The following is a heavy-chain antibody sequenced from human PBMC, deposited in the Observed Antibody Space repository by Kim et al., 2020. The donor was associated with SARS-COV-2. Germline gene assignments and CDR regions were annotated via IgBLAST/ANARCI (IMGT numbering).Heavy chain of an antibody. J-gene: IGHJ4*02. Sequence: TGYAQKFQGRGTMTRNTSISTAYMELSSLRSEDTAVYYCARGWSGYSGYAAYWGQGTLVTVSS. V-gene: IGHV1-8*01. CDR2: T. CDR3: ARGWSGYSGYAAY. D-gene: IGHD5-12*01.